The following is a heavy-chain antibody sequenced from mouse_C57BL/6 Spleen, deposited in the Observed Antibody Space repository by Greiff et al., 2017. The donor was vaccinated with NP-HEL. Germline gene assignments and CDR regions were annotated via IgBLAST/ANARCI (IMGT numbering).Heavy chain of an antibody. CDR3: ARGDPLYYAMDY. Sequence: VQLQQSGPELVKPGASVKIPCKASGYTFTDYNMDWVKQSHGKSLEWIGDINPNNGGTIYNQKFKGKATLTVDKSSSTAYMELRSQTSEDTAVYYCARGDPLYYAMDYWGQGTSVTVSS. CDR2: INPNNGGT. D-gene: IGHD6-1*01. J-gene: IGHJ4*01. CDR1: GYTFTDYN. V-gene: IGHV1-18*01.